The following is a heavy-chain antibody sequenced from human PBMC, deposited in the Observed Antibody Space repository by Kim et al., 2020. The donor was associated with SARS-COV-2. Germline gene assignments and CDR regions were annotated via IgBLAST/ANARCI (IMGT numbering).Heavy chain of an antibody. CDR2: IYPGDSDT. D-gene: IGHD1-7*01. CDR1: GYSFNNYW. V-gene: IGHV5-51*01. Sequence: GESLKISCKGSGYSFNNYWIAWVRQVPGKGLEWMGIIYPGDSDTRYSPSFQGQVTISADKSVSTAYLQWRSLKAADTAMYYCARQFGTAVTLTIGYWGQGTLVTVSS. J-gene: IGHJ4*02. CDR3: ARQFGTAVTLTIGY.